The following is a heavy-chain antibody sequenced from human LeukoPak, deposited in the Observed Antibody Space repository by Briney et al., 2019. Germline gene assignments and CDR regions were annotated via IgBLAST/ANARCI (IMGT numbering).Heavy chain of an antibody. J-gene: IGHJ4*02. CDR3: ARGGIAVAGTDY. CDR1: GFTFDDYG. Sequence: GGSLRLSCAASGFTFDDYGMSWVRQAPGKGLEWVSGINWNGGSTGYADSVKGRFTISRDNAENSLYLQMNSLRAEDTALYYCARGGIAVAGTDYWGQGTLVTVSS. D-gene: IGHD6-19*01. V-gene: IGHV3-20*04. CDR2: INWNGGST.